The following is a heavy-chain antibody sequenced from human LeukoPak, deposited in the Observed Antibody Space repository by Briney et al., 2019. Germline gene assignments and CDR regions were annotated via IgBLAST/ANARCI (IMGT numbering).Heavy chain of an antibody. CDR3: ARDRDDIVVVPAARDYYYYYYMDV. CDR1: GGTFSSYA. J-gene: IGHJ6*03. Sequence: ASVKVSCKASGGTFSSYAISWVRQAPGQGLEWMGGIIPIFGTANYAQKFQGRVTITSDESTSTAYMELSSLRSEDTAVYYCARDRDDIVVVPAARDYYYYYYMDVWGKGTTVTVSS. CDR2: IIPIFGTA. V-gene: IGHV1-69*13. D-gene: IGHD2-2*01.